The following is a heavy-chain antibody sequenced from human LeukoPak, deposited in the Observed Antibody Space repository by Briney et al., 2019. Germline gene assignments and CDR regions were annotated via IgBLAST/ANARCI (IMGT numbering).Heavy chain of an antibody. D-gene: IGHD1-26*01. CDR2: ISGNGGST. J-gene: IGHJ4*02. CDR3: AKDLRGWELPPFDY. Sequence: PGGSLRLSCAASGFTFSSYGMSWVRQAPGKGLEWVSAISGNGGSTYYADSMKGRFTISRDNSKNTLYLQMNSLRAEDTAVYYCAKDLRGWELPPFDYWGQGTLVTVSS. V-gene: IGHV3-23*01. CDR1: GFTFSSYG.